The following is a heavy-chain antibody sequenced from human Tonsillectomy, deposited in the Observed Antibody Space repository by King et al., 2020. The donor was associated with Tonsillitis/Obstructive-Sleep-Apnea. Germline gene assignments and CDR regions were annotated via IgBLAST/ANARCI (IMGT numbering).Heavy chain of an antibody. J-gene: IGHJ4*02. D-gene: IGHD3-3*01. CDR3: ARVRRILLFLEWLPSIDY. CDR1: GGSFSGYY. Sequence: VQLQQWGAGLLKPSETLSLTCAVYGGSFSGYYWSWIRQPPGKGLEWIGEINHSGSTNYNPSLKSRVTISVDTSKNQFSLKLSSGTAADTAVYYCARVRRILLFLEWLPSIDYWGQGTLVTVSS. V-gene: IGHV4-34*01. CDR2: INHSGST.